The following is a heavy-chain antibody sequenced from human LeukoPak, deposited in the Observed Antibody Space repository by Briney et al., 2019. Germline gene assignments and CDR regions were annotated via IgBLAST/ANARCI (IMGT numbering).Heavy chain of an antibody. D-gene: IGHD6-13*01. CDR3: VRLVGNSWLDY. J-gene: IGHJ4*02. CDR2: TYYRSQWYN. CDR1: GDDVSTNKAT. V-gene: IGHV6-1*01. Sequence: SQTLSLTCALSGDDVSTNKATWNRIRQSPSRGLEWLGRTYYRSQWYNDYAVSVKSRITIPPDTSTNQFSLHLNSVTPDDTAVYYCVRLVGNSWLDYWGQGTLVTVSS.